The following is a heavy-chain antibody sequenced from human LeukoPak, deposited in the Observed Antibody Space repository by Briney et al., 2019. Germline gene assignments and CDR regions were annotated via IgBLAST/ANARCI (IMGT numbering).Heavy chain of an antibody. CDR2: IYYSENT. CDR3: AGGNFYDSRGHPYHFHF. D-gene: IGHD3-22*01. V-gene: IGHV4-59*01. J-gene: IGHJ4*02. CDR1: GVSMSSYY. Sequence: SETLSLTCTVSGVSMSSYYWSWIRQPPGKGLEWIGYIYYSENTNYNSSLKSRVTISEDTSKNQFSLKLTSVTAADTAVYYCAGGNFYDSRGHPYHFHFWGQGTLVSVSS.